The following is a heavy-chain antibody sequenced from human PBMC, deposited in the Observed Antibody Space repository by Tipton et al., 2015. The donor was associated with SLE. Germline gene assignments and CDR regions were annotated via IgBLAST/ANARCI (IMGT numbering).Heavy chain of an antibody. J-gene: IGHJ3*02. CDR2: INYSGST. V-gene: IGHV4-34*01. CDR3: ARGVAYYYDSGAFDI. CDR1: DGSFSGYH. Sequence: TLSLTCTIYDGSFSGYHWSWIRQPPGKGLEWIGEINYSGSTNYNPSLKSRVTISIGTSKNQLSLKLISVTAADTAVYYCARGVAYYYDSGAFDIWGQGTMVTVSS. D-gene: IGHD3-22*01.